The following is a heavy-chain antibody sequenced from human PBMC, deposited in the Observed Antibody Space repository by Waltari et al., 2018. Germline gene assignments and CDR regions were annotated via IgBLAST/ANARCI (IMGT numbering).Heavy chain of an antibody. Sequence: QVQLQESGPGLVKPSQTLSLTCTVPGGSISSGSYSWTWIRQPAGKGLEWIGRISASGSTNYNPSLKSRVTIALDTSKNQFSLMLSSVTAADTAVYYCARDGGYSYDFDYWGQGTLVTVSS. V-gene: IGHV4-61*02. CDR1: GGSISSGSYS. J-gene: IGHJ4*02. CDR2: ISASGST. D-gene: IGHD5-18*01. CDR3: ARDGGYSYDFDY.